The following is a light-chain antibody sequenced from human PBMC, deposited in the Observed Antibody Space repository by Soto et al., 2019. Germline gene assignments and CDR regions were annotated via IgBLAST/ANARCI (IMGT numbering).Light chain of an antibody. CDR1: QSVLYSSNNKNY. V-gene: IGKV4-1*01. CDR3: QQYYSIPRT. J-gene: IGKJ1*01. CDR2: WAS. Sequence: DIVMTQSPDSLAVSLGERATINCKSSQSVLYSSNNKNYLAWYQQKPGQPPKLLIYWASTRESGVPDRFSGSGSGTDFTLTISSLQAEDVAVYYCQQYYSIPRTFGQGTKVKI.